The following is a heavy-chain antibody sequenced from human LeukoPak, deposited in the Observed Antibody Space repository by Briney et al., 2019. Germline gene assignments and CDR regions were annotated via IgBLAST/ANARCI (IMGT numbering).Heavy chain of an antibody. CDR1: GYTFTSYG. CDR2: ISGYNGNT. Sequence: GASVKVSCKASGYTFTSYGISWVRQAPGKGLEWMGWISGYNGNTNYAQKLQGRVTMTTDTSTSTAYMELRSLRSDDTAVYYCASLKNSYDSSGYLVTDAFDIWGQGTMVTVSS. V-gene: IGHV1-18*01. D-gene: IGHD3-22*01. CDR3: ASLKNSYDSSGYLVTDAFDI. J-gene: IGHJ3*02.